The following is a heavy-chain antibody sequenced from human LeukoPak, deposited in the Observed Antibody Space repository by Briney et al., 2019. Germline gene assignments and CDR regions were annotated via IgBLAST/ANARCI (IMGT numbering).Heavy chain of an antibody. D-gene: IGHD6-13*01. J-gene: IGHJ3*02. CDR1: GFTFSSYA. CDR3: ARGIAADDAFDI. CDR2: ISGSGGST. V-gene: IGHV3-23*01. Sequence: GGSLRLSCAASGFTFSSYAMSWVRQAPGKGLEWVSAISGSGGSTYYADSVKGRFTISRDNSKNTLYLQMNSLRAEDTAVYYCARGIAADDAFDIWGQGTTVTVSS.